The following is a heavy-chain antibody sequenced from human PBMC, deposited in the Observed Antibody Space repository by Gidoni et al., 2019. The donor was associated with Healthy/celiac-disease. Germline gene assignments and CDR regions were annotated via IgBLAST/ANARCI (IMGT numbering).Heavy chain of an antibody. CDR3: ARALLIAVAGTYWFDP. J-gene: IGHJ5*02. Sequence: QVQLVQSGAEVKKPGASVKVSCKASGGTFSSYAISWVRQAPGQGLEWMGGIIPIFGTANSAQKFQGRVTITADKSTSTAYMELSSLRSEDTAVYYCARALLIAVAGTYWFDPWGQGTLVTVSS. V-gene: IGHV1-69*06. D-gene: IGHD6-19*01. CDR1: GGTFSSYA. CDR2: IIPIFGTA.